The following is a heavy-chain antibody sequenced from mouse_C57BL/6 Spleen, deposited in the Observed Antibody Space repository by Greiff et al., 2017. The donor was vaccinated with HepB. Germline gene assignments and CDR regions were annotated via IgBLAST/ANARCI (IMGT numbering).Heavy chain of an antibody. D-gene: IGHD1-1*01. CDR1: GYTFTDYN. V-gene: IGHV1-18*01. CDR3: ARLSATVVAPYSYFDV. Sequence: EVQLQQSGPELVKPGASVKIPCKASGYTFTDYNMDWVKQSHGKSLEWIGDINPNNGGTIYNQKFKGKATLTVDKSSSTAYMELRSLTSEDTAVYYCARLSATVVAPYSYFDVWGTGTTVTVSS. J-gene: IGHJ1*03. CDR2: INPNNGGT.